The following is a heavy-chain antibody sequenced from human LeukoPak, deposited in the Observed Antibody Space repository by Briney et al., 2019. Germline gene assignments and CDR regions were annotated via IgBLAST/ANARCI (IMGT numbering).Heavy chain of an antibody. Sequence: QTGGSLRLSCAASGFTFSSYEMNWVRLAPGNGLEWVSYISSSGSTIYYADSVKGRFIISRDNAKNSLYLQMNSLRAEDTAVYYCAELGMIGGVWGKGTTVTISS. CDR2: ISSSGSTI. CDR1: GFTFSSYE. V-gene: IGHV3-48*03. CDR3: AELGMIGGV. D-gene: IGHD3-10*02. J-gene: IGHJ6*04.